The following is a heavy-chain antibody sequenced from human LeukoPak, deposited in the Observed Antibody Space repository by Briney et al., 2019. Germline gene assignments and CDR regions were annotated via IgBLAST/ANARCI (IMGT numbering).Heavy chain of an antibody. V-gene: IGHV3-7*01. CDR1: GFTFSSYW. J-gene: IGHJ6*03. D-gene: IGHD2-15*01. CDR3: AKGAKRLGYCSGGTCYSNYDYYYMDV. Sequence: GGSLRLSCAASGFTFSSYWMTWVRQAPGKGLEWVGNIKGDGSEKYYVDSVKGRFTISRDNSKNTLYLQMNSLRAEDTAVYYCAKGAKRLGYCSGGTCYSNYDYYYMDVWGKGTTVTISS. CDR2: IKGDGSEK.